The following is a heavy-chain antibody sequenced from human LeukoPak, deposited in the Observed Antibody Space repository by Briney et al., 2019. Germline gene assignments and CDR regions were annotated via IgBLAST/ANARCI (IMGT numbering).Heavy chain of an antibody. CDR2: INTDGSST. J-gene: IGHJ6*03. D-gene: IGHD3-10*01. Sequence: PGGSLRLSCAASGFTFRSYWMHWVRQAPGKGLVWVSRINTDGSSTSHADSVKGRFTISRDNAKNMLYLQMNSLRAEDTAVYYCARDSGLTADYYYYIDVWGKGTTVTVSS. CDR1: GFTFRSYW. V-gene: IGHV3-74*01. CDR3: ARDSGLTADYYYYIDV.